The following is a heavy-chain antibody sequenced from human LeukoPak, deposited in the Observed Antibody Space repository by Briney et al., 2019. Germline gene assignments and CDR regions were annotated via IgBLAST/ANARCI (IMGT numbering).Heavy chain of an antibody. CDR1: GGSISSGSYY. V-gene: IGHV4-61*02. CDR2: IYTSGST. CDR3: ARGLAARLAAYYYMDV. D-gene: IGHD6-6*01. J-gene: IGHJ6*03. Sequence: PSQTLSLTCTVSGGSISSGSYYWSWIRQPAGKGLEWIGRIYTSGSTNYNPSLKSRVTISVDTSKNQFSLKLSSVTAADTAVYYCARGLAARLAAYYYMDVWGKGTTVTVSS.